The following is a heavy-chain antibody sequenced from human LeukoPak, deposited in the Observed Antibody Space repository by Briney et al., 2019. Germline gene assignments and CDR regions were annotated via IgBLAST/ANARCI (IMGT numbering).Heavy chain of an antibody. CDR3: AGDRNSVWYSPLDY. J-gene: IGHJ4*02. V-gene: IGHV3-23*01. Sequence: GGSLRLSCAASGFTFTKCAMSWVRQAPGKGLEWVAIITATGDTAYYADPVKGRFTISRDNSRNAVYMQMDSLRAEDTAIYYCAGDRNSVWYSPLDYWGQGTQVAVSS. D-gene: IGHD6-19*01. CDR1: GFTFTKCA. CDR2: ITATGDTA.